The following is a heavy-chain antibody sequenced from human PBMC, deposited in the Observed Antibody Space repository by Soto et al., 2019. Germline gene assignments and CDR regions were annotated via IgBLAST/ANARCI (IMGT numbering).Heavy chain of an antibody. CDR3: AHAYGGTSWPNDAFDV. Sequence: QITLKESGPTLVKPTQTLTLTCTFSGFSLTADGVGVGWIRQPPGKALEWLALIYWDDDQRYSPSLKTRLTTTQDTSKNQVVLTMTNMDPVDTGTYYCAHAYGGTSWPNDAFDVWGQGTVVTVSS. V-gene: IGHV2-5*02. CDR1: GFSLTADGVG. D-gene: IGHD2-21*01. J-gene: IGHJ3*01. CDR2: IYWDDDQ.